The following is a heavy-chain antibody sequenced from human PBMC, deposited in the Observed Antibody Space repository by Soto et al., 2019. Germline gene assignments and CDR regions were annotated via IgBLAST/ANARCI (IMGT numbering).Heavy chain of an antibody. J-gene: IGHJ4*02. CDR2: IYYLGST. Sequence: SETLSLTCTVSGASMSEYFWSWIRQSPGKGLEWIGYIYYLGSTDYNTSLKSRVTTSVDTSKRQFSLRLTSVTAADTAVYYCARDGYDGSGSPYPAFWGPGTQVTVSS. CDR1: GASMSEYF. CDR3: ARDGYDGSGSPYPAF. V-gene: IGHV4-59*01. D-gene: IGHD3-10*01.